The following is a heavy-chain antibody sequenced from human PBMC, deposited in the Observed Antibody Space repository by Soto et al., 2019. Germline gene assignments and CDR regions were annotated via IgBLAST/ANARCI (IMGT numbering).Heavy chain of an antibody. CDR2: IRTNVFGATT. CDR1: GFTFGDYG. J-gene: IGHJ4*02. CDR3: GRGGAWDVSDF. Sequence: EVQLVESGGGLEQPGRSLRLACTASGFTFGDYGVSWIRQAPGKGLEWVGFIRTNVFGATTKYAASVKDRFIISRDESKGIAYLQMNSLRTEDTAVYYCGRGGAWDVSDFWGQGTLVTVSS. D-gene: IGHD1-26*01. V-gene: IGHV3-49*03.